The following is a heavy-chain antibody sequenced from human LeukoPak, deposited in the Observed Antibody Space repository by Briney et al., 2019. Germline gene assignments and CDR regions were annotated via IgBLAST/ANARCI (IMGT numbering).Heavy chain of an antibody. CDR3: ARGDYGDYDWFDP. CDR2: IYHSGST. CDR1: GGSISSGGYS. V-gene: IGHV4-30-2*01. J-gene: IGHJ5*02. Sequence: SQTLSLTCAVSGGSISSGGYSWSWIRQPPGKGLEWIGYIYHSGSTNYNPSLKSRVTISVDTSKNQFSLKLSSVTAADTVVYYCARGDYGDYDWFDPWGQGTLVTVSS. D-gene: IGHD4-17*01.